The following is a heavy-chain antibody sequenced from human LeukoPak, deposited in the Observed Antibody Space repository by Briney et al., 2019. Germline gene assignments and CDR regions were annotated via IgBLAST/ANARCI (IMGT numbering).Heavy chain of an antibody. CDR2: IIPIFGTA. CDR3: ARQQLKSMASFDY. D-gene: IGHD5-24*01. CDR1: GGTFSSYA. Sequence: SVKVSCKASGGTFSSYAISWVRQAPGQGREWMGGIIPIFGTANYAQKFQGRVTITMGESTSTAYMELSSLRSEDTAVYYCARQQLKSMASFDYWGQGTLVTVSS. V-gene: IGHV1-69*05. J-gene: IGHJ4*02.